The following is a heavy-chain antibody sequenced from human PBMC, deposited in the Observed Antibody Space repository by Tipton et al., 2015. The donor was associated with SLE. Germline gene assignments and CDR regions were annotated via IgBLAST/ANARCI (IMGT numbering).Heavy chain of an antibody. V-gene: IGHV3-30*02. CDR2: IRYDGSNK. Sequence: SLRLSCAASGFTFSSYSMNWVRQAPGKGLEWVAFIRYDGSNKYYADSVKGRFTISRDNSKNTLYLQMNSLRAEDTAVYYCAKDTGSSGWYVNFDYWGQGTLVTVSS. D-gene: IGHD6-19*01. CDR3: AKDTGSSGWYVNFDY. J-gene: IGHJ4*02. CDR1: GFTFSSYS.